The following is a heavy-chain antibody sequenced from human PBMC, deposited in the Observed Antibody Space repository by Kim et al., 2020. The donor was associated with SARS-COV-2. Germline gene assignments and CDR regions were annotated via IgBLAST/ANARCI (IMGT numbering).Heavy chain of an antibody. CDR1: GFTFSSYA. D-gene: IGHD3-10*02. J-gene: IGHJ5*02. CDR3: AKVVVFGELFGWFDP. CDR2: ISGSGGST. Sequence: GGSLRLSCAASGFTFSSYAMSWVRQAPGKGLEWVSAISGSGGSTYYADSVKGRFTISRDNSKNTLYLQMNSLRAEDTTVYYCAKVVVFGELFGWFDPWGQGTLVTVSS. V-gene: IGHV3-23*01.